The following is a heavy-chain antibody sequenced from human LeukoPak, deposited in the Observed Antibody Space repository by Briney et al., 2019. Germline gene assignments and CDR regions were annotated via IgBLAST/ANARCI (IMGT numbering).Heavy chain of an antibody. D-gene: IGHD6-13*01. V-gene: IGHV4-4*07. CDR1: GGSISSYY. CDR3: ARATYVYSSSWRLKGNFDY. J-gene: IGHJ4*02. CDR2: IYTSGST. Sequence: SETLSLTCTVSGGSISSYYWSWIRQPAGKGLEWIGRIYTSGSTNYNPSLKSRVTMSVDTSKNQFSLKLSSVTAADTAVYYCARATYVYSSSWRLKGNFDYWGQGTLVTVSS.